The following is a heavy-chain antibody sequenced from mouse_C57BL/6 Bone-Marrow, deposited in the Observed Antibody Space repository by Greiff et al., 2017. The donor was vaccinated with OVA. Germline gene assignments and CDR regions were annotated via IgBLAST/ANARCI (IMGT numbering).Heavy chain of an antibody. J-gene: IGHJ4*01. V-gene: IGHV1-81*01. Sequence: VQWVESGAELARPGASVKLSCKASGYTFTSYGISWVKQRTGQGLEWIGEIYPRSGNTYYNEKFKGKATLTADKSSSTAYMELSSLTSEDSAVYFCARRGGYYAMDYWGQGTSVTVSS. CDR3: ARRGGYYAMDY. CDR1: GYTFTSYG. CDR2: IYPRSGNT. D-gene: IGHD1-1*02.